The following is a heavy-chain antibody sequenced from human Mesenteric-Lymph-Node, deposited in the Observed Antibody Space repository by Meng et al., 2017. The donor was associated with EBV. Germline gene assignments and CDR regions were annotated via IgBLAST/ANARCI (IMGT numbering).Heavy chain of an antibody. CDR3: VTDSSKGYYYFDY. D-gene: IGHD3-22*01. CDR1: DVSISIAYNY. Sequence: LSSTLSVSDVSISIAYNYWGWSRQAQGRGLEWMGTIYFGGGTNYNPSLESRVTISKDRANNQFSLKLTSVTAADTAVYYCVTDSSKGYYYFDYWGRGALVTVSS. CDR2: IYFGGGT. J-gene: IGHJ4*02. V-gene: IGHV4-39*07.